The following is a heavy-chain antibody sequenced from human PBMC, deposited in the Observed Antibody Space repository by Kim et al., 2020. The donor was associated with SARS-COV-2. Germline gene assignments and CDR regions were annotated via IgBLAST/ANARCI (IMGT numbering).Heavy chain of an antibody. CDR1: GFSFSTYA. J-gene: IGHJ4*02. CDR3: AKRVPLTGFDY. CDR2: IGSSGSDK. D-gene: IGHD7-27*01. Sequence: GGSLRLSCAASGFSFSTYAMGWVRQAPGKGLEWVSVIGSSGSDKHYADSVKGRFTISRDNSKNTLYLHMNSLRDEDTAMYYCAKRVPLTGFDYWGQGTLLTVSS. V-gene: IGHV3-23*01.